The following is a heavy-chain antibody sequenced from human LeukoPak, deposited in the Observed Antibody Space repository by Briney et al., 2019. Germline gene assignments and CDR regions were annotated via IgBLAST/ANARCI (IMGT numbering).Heavy chain of an antibody. J-gene: IGHJ3*02. CDR1: GYTFTGYY. V-gene: IGHV1-2*06. CDR3: ARSGQQLAQEAFDI. D-gene: IGHD6-13*01. Sequence: ASVKVSCKASGYTFTGYYMHWVRQAPGQGPEWMGRINPNSGGTNYAQKFQGRVTMTRDTSISTAYMELSRLRSDDTAVYYCARSGQQLAQEAFDIWGQGTMVTVSS. CDR2: INPNSGGT.